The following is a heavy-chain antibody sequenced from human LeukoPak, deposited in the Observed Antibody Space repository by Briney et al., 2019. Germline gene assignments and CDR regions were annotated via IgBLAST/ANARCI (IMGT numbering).Heavy chain of an antibody. CDR3: TTDKLWFGRWAFDY. CDR1: GFTFSNAW. D-gene: IGHD3-10*01. J-gene: IGHJ4*02. V-gene: IGHV3-15*01. Sequence: GGSLRLSCAASGFTFSNAWMSWVRQAPGKGLEWVGRIKSKTDGGTTDYAAPVKGRFTISRDDSKNTLYLQMNSLKTEDTAVYYCTTDKLWFGRWAFDYWGQGTLVTVSS. CDR2: IKSKTDGGTT.